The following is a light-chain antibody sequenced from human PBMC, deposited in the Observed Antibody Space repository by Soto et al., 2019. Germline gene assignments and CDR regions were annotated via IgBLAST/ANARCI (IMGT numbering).Light chain of an antibody. V-gene: IGKV1-5*01. J-gene: IGKJ1*01. Sequence: DIPMTQSPSTLSSSVGDRLTITCRASQSISSWLAWYQQKPGKAPKLLIYDASSLESGVPSRFSGSGSGTEFTLTISSLKPDEFATYYCQQYNSYRTFGQGTKVDIK. CDR3: QQYNSYRT. CDR1: QSISSW. CDR2: DAS.